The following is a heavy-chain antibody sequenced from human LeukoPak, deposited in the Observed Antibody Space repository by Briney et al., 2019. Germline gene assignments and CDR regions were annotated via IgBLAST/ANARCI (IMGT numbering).Heavy chain of an antibody. V-gene: IGHV4-4*07. J-gene: IGHJ4*02. Sequence: PSETLSLTCTVSGGSISSYYWSWIRQPAGKGLEWIGRIHTSGSTNYNPSLKSRVTMSVDTSKNQCSLKLSSVTAADTAVYYRARDRYYYDSSGSVFDYWGQGTLVTVSS. D-gene: IGHD3-22*01. CDR2: IHTSGST. CDR1: GGSISSYY. CDR3: ARDRYYYDSSGSVFDY.